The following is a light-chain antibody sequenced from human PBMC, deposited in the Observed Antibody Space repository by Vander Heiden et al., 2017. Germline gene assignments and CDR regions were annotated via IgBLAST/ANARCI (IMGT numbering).Light chain of an antibody. CDR3: QQYGSSPPVT. CDR2: GAS. CDR1: QSVSSSY. Sequence: ELVLTQSPGTLPLSPGERATLSCRASQSVSSSYLAWYQQKPGQAPRLLIYGASSRATGIPDRFSGSGSGTDFTLTISRLEPEDFAVYYCQQYGSSPPVTFGGGTKVEIK. V-gene: IGKV3-20*01. J-gene: IGKJ4*01.